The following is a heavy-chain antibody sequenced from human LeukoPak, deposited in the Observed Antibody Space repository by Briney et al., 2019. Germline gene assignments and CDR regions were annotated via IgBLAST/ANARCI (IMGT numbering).Heavy chain of an antibody. Sequence: SETLSLTCTVSGGSISSGSYYWTWIRQPAGKGLEWIGRIYITESANYNSSLESRVTILVDTSKNQFSLKLSSVTAADTAIYYCARSRERICSNPPWYVDLQATWGQGALVTVSP. CDR3: ARSRERICSNPPWYVDLQAT. CDR1: GGSISSGSYY. D-gene: IGHD2-2*01. CDR2: IYITESA. J-gene: IGHJ4*02. V-gene: IGHV4-61*02.